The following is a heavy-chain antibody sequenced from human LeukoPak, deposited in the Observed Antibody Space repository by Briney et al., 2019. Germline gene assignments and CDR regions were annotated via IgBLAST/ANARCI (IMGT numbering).Heavy chain of an antibody. J-gene: IGHJ5*02. D-gene: IGHD2-2*01. V-gene: IGHV1-46*01. CDR1: GYTFTSYY. CDR2: INPGGGST. Sequence: ASVKVSCKASGYTFTSYYMHWVRQAPGQGLEWMGIINPGGGSTSYAQKFQGRVTMTRDTSTSTVYMELSSLRSEDTAVYYCARDPPYCSSTSCYPQNWFDPWGQGTLVTVSS. CDR3: ARDPPYCSSTSCYPQNWFDP.